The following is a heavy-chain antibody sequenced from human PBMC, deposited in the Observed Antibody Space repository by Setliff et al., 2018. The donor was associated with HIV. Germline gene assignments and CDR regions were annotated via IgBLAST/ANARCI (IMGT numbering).Heavy chain of an antibody. CDR1: GFTFASYG. D-gene: IGHD4-17*01. Sequence: GSLRLSCAASGFTFASYGMHWVRQAPGKGLEWVTFVKYDVSSKYYADSVKGRFTISRDNSKNTLYLQMNSLRAEDTAVYYCAKFFGGYGDYMGFDYWGQGTLVTVSS. CDR2: VKYDVSSK. V-gene: IGHV3-30*02. J-gene: IGHJ4*02. CDR3: AKFFGGYGDYMGFDY.